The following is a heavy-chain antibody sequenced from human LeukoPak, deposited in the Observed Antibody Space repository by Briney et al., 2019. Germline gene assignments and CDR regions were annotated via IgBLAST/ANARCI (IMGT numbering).Heavy chain of an antibody. CDR3: ARPGRDYYDSSGYYLPDY. Sequence: GESLKISCKGSGYSFTSYWIGWVRQMPGKGLEWMGIIYPGDSDTRYSPSFQGQVTISADKPISTAYLQWSSLKASDTAMYYCARPGRDYYDSSGYYLPDYWGQGTLVTVSS. CDR2: IYPGDSDT. D-gene: IGHD3-22*01. J-gene: IGHJ4*02. V-gene: IGHV5-51*01. CDR1: GYSFTSYW.